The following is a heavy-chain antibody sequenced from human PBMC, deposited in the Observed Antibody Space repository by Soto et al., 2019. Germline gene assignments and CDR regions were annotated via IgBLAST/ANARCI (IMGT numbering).Heavy chain of an antibody. CDR3: ARANFPYGDYVSYYFDY. CDR2: IYHSGST. D-gene: IGHD4-17*01. Sequence: SETLSLTCAVSGGSISSSNWWSWVRQPPGKGLEWIGEIYHSGSTNYNPSLKSRVTISVDKSKNQFSLKLSSVTAADTAVYYCARANFPYGDYVSYYFDYWGQGTLVTVSS. CDR1: GGSISSSNW. J-gene: IGHJ4*02. V-gene: IGHV4-4*02.